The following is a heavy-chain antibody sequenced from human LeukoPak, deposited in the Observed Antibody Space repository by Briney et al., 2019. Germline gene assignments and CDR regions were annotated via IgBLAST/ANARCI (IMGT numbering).Heavy chain of an antibody. CDR2: ISSSSSYI. Sequence: GGSLRLSCAASGFTFSSYSMNWVRQAPGKGLEWVSSISSSSSYIYYADSVKGRFTISRDNAKNSLYLQMNSLRAEDTAVYFCARGEYGSGSYHIDYWGQGTLVTVSS. CDR1: GFTFSSYS. CDR3: ARGEYGSGSYHIDY. V-gene: IGHV3-21*01. D-gene: IGHD3-10*01. J-gene: IGHJ4*02.